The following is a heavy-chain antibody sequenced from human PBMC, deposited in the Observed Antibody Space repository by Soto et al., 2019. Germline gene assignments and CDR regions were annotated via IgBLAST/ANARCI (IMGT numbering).Heavy chain of an antibody. Sequence: QVQLVQSGAEVKKPGASVKVSCKASGYTFTSYGISWVRQAPGQGLEWMGWISAYNGNTNYAQKLQGRVTMTTDTSTSTTYMELRSLRSDDTAVYYCARMVREKWLFLGGWFDPWGQGTLVTVSS. CDR3: ARMVREKWLFLGGWFDP. V-gene: IGHV1-18*01. J-gene: IGHJ5*02. CDR1: GYTFTSYG. CDR2: ISAYNGNT. D-gene: IGHD3-22*01.